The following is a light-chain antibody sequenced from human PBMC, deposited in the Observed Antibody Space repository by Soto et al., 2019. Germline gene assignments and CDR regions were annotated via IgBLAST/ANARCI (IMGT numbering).Light chain of an antibody. CDR2: EAS. Sequence: DIQMTQSPSSLSTSVGERVTITCQASQDISNSLNWYQQKPGKAPNLLIYEASKLQTGVPSRFSGGGSGTHFTFTISNLQPEDIETYYCQHYDNLPRYTFRLGTKLEIK. CDR1: QDISNS. J-gene: IGKJ2*01. V-gene: IGKV1-33*01. CDR3: QHYDNLPRYT.